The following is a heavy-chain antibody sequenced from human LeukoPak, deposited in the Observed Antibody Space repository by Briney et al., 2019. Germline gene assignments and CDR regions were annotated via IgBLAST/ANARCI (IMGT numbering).Heavy chain of an antibody. CDR1: GFTFSDYY. CDR2: IRSDGSSN. Sequence: PGGSLRLSCAASGFTFSDYYMSWIRQAPGKGLEWVTFIRSDGSSNYYGDSVKGRFTLSRDNFKNTLSLQMNSLRAEDTAVYYCVRDRDWGFDYWGQGTLVTVSS. V-gene: IGHV3-30*02. D-gene: IGHD3/OR15-3a*01. J-gene: IGHJ4*02. CDR3: VRDRDWGFDY.